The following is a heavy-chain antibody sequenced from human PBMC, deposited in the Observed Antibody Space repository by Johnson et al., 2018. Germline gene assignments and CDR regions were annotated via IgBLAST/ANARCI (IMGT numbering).Heavy chain of an antibody. CDR2: ISYDGSNK. CDR1: GFTFSSYA. CDR3: ARDFERNRKYYYYMDV. Sequence: QVQLVQSGGGVVQPGRSLRLSCAASGFTFSSYAMHWVRQAPGKGLEWVTIISYDGSNKYYADSVKGRFTISRDNPKNTLYLQMNSVRAEETAVYFCARDFERNRKYYYYMDVWGKGTTVTVSS. J-gene: IGHJ6*03. D-gene: IGHD3-9*01. V-gene: IGHV3-30-3*01.